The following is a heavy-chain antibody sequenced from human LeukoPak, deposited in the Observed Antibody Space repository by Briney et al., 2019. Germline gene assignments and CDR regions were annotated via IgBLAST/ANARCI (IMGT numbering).Heavy chain of an antibody. J-gene: IGHJ6*01. D-gene: IGHD2-8*01. CDR3: ATCSVDVPYYHYARNI. Sequence: GEPLKISCKGSGYRFTTSWIGGVGKMPGKGLECMGIFYPAESDTRFSPCFEAQVTISADKSITTAYDQWSSLKASDSAMYYRATCSVDVPYYHYARNIWGEGATVTDSS. V-gene: IGHV5-51*01. CDR1: GYRFTTSW. CDR2: FYPAESDT.